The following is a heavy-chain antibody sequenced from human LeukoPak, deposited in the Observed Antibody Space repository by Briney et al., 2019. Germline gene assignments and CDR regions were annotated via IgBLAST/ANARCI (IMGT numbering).Heavy chain of an antibody. CDR3: ARVPSVVVVPAALDY. V-gene: IGHV1-18*01. D-gene: IGHD2-2*01. CDR2: ISAYNGNT. J-gene: IGHJ4*02. Sequence: ASVKVSCKASGYTFTSYGISWVRQAPGQGLEWMGWISAYNGNTNYAQKLQGRVTMTTDTSTSTAYMELGSLRSDDTAVYYCARVPSVVVVPAALDYWGQGTLVTVSS. CDR1: GYTFTSYG.